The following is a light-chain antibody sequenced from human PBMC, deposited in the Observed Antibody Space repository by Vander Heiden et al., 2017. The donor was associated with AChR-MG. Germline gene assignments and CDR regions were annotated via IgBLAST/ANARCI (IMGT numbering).Light chain of an antibody. CDR1: SVHSSHA. CDR2: RPRDGRH. Sequence: QLVLTQARPASASLGASVQLTCTLSSVHSSHAIAWHQQQPEKGPRNFMNRPRDGRHSKGDASPFCFSGSSSAASRTITVPSVQAEDDDYYYSQTCGSAIAFGGGTKLTVL. V-gene: IGLV4-69*01. J-gene: IGLJ2*01. CDR3: QTCGSAIA.